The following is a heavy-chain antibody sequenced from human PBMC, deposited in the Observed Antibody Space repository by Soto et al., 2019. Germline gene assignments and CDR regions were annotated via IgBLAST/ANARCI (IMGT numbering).Heavy chain of an antibody. CDR1: GFTFSSYS. CDR3: ARAGYDYEDAFDI. J-gene: IGHJ3*02. D-gene: IGHD4-17*01. CDR2: ISSSSSHI. Sequence: GGSLRLSCAASGFTFSSYSMNWVRQAQGKGLEWVSSISSSSSHIYYADSVKGRFTISRDNANNSLYLQMNSLRAEDTAVYYCARAGYDYEDAFDIWGQGTMVTVSS. V-gene: IGHV3-21*01.